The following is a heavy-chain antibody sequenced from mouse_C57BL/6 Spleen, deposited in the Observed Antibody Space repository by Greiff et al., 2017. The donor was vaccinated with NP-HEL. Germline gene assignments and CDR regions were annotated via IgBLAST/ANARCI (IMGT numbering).Heavy chain of an antibody. CDR3: ARGGDYDGNYYAMDY. Sequence: EVHLVESEGGLVQPGSSMKLSCTASGFTFSDYYMAWVRQVPEKGLEWVANINYDGSSTYYLDSLKSRFIISRDNAKNILYLQMSSLKSEDTATYYCARGGDYDGNYYAMDYWGQGTSVTVSS. CDR1: GFTFSDYY. D-gene: IGHD1-1*01. V-gene: IGHV5-16*01. J-gene: IGHJ4*01. CDR2: INYDGSST.